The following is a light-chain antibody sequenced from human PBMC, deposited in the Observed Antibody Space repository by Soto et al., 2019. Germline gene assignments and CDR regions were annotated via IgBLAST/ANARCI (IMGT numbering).Light chain of an antibody. CDR2: LGS. J-gene: IGKJ1*01. CDR1: QSLLHSNGYNY. V-gene: IGKV2-28*01. Sequence: DIVMTQSPLSLPVTPGEPASISCRSSQSLLHSNGYNYLDWYLQKPGQSPQLLIYLGSNRASGVSDRFGGSGSGTDFTLKISRVEAEDVGVYYCKQALQLETFGQGSKVEIE. CDR3: KQALQLET.